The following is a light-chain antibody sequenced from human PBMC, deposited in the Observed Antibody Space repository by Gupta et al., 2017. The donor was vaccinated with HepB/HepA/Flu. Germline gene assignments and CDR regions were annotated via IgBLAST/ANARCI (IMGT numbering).Light chain of an antibody. J-gene: IGKJ5*01. CDR3: QQRSKWPLIT. CDR1: QSVSSY. CDR2: DAS. V-gene: IGKV3-11*01. Sequence: EIVLTQSPPTLSLSPGERATLSCRASQSVSSYLAWYQQKPGQAPRLLIFDASNRATGIPARFSGSGSGTDFTLTISSLEPEDFAVYYCQQRSKWPLITFGQGTRLEIK.